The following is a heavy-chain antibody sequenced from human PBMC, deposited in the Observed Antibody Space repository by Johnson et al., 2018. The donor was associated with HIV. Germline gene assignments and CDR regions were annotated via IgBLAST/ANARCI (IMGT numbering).Heavy chain of an antibody. CDR3: ATGHYYDSSGDAFDI. CDR2: ISDTGGSP. Sequence: VQLVESGGGLVQPGGSLRLSCAASGFTFGGYAMSWVRPAPGTGLAWVSAISDTGGSPYYADSVQGRFTISRDNSKNTLYLQMNSLRAEDTAVYYCATGHYYDSSGDAFDIWGQGTMVTVSS. J-gene: IGHJ3*02. CDR1: GFTFGGYA. D-gene: IGHD3-22*01. V-gene: IGHV3-23*04.